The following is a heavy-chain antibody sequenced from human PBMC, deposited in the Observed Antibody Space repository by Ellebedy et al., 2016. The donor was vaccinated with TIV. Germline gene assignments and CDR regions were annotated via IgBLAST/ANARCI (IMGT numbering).Heavy chain of an antibody. Sequence: MPSETLSLTCSVSGSSISSGYYWGWIRQPPGRGLEWIGSMFHSGSTYYSPSLKSRVTISVDTSKNQLSLRLSSVTAADTAVYYCARVREADGNDYWGQGILVTVSA. CDR2: MFHSGST. CDR1: GSSISSGYY. V-gene: IGHV4-38-2*02. D-gene: IGHD6-13*01. J-gene: IGHJ4*02. CDR3: ARVREADGNDY.